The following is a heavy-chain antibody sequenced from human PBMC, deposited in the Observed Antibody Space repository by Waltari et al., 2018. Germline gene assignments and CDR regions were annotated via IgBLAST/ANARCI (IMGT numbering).Heavy chain of an antibody. CDR1: GYTFTSYV. J-gene: IGHJ4*02. D-gene: IGHD2-21*02. V-gene: IGHV1-8*01. CDR2: MNPNSGNT. CDR3: ARAPHGVTMLGY. Sequence: QVQLVQSGAEVKKPGASVKVSCKASGYTFTSYVINWVRQATGQGLEWMGWMNPNSGNTGYAQKFRGRVTMTRSTSISTAYMELSSVRSEDTAVYYCARAPHGVTMLGYWGQGTLVTVSS.